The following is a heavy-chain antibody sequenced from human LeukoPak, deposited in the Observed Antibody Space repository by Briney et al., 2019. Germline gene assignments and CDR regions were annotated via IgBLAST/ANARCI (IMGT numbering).Heavy chain of an antibody. CDR3: ARGYYYDSSGYYYDWTFDY. CDR2: INHSGST. Sequence: KPSETLSLTCAVYGGSFSGYYWSWIRQPPGKGLEWIGEINHSGSTNYNPSLKSRVTISVDTSKNQFSLKLSSVTAADTAVYYCARGYYYDSSGYYYDWTFDYWGQGTLVTVSS. V-gene: IGHV4-34*01. J-gene: IGHJ4*02. D-gene: IGHD3-22*01. CDR1: GGSFSGYY.